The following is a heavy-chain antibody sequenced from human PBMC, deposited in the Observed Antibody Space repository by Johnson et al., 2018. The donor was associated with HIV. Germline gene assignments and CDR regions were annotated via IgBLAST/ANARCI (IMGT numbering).Heavy chain of an antibody. Sequence: QVQLVESGGGVVQPGRSLRLSCAASGFTFSSYAMHWVRQAPGKGLEWVAVISYDGVSKYYGDSVKGRFTISRDDSKNTLYLQMNSLKTEDTAVYYCAREEEGRWLQLHAFDIWGQGTMVTVSS. CDR2: ISYDGVSK. D-gene: IGHD5-24*01. CDR3: AREEEGRWLQLHAFDI. CDR1: GFTFSSYA. V-gene: IGHV3-30*04. J-gene: IGHJ3*02.